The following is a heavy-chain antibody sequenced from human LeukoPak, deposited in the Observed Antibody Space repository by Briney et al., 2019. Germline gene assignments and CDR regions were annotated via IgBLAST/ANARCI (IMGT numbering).Heavy chain of an antibody. CDR2: ISGSGGST. V-gene: IGHV3-23*01. CDR3: AKDPTVGVVAAATSDY. CDR1: GFTFSSYA. Sequence: GGSLRLSCRASGFTFSSYAMSWVRQAPGKGLEWVSAISGSGGSTYYADSVKGRFTISRDNSKNTLYLQMNSLRAEDTAVYYCAKDPTVGVVAAATSDYWGQGTLVTVSS. D-gene: IGHD2-15*01. J-gene: IGHJ4*02.